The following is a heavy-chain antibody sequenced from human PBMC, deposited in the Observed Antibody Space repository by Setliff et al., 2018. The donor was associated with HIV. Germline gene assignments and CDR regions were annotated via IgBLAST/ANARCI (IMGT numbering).Heavy chain of an antibody. V-gene: IGHV7-4-1*02. Sequence: ASVKVSCKASGYTFTTFGISWVRQAPGQGLEWMGWVNTQTGSPTYAQAFTGRFVFSVDTSITTAYLEISSLKAGDTAVYYCARALYGDYGGDLNWLDPWGQGTLVTVSS. J-gene: IGHJ5*02. D-gene: IGHD4-17*01. CDR2: VNTQTGSP. CDR3: ARALYGDYGGDLNWLDP. CDR1: GYTFTTFG.